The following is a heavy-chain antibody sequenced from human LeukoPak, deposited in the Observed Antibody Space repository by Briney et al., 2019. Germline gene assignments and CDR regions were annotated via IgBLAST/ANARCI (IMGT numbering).Heavy chain of an antibody. J-gene: IGHJ4*02. V-gene: IGHV1-18*01. CDR1: GYTFSIYG. CDR2: ISAYNGNT. Sequence: ASVKVSCKASGYTFSIYGFSWVRQAPGQGLEWMGWISAYNGNTNYAQKFQGRVTMTTDTSTSTAHMELRSLRSDDTAVYSCARQGYSGHSQGAADYWGQGTLVTVSS. CDR3: ARQGYSGHSQGAADY. D-gene: IGHD4-23*01.